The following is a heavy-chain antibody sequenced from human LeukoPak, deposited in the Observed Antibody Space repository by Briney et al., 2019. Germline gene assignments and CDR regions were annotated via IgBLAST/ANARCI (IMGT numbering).Heavy chain of an antibody. Sequence: SQTLSLTCTVSGGSINSYYCGWIRQPPGKGLGWSGYIYYSGSTNYNPSLKSRVTISVDTSNNKFSLKLTSLTAADTAVYYCVRHLSAGRPAFDIWGQGTMVTVSS. D-gene: IGHD2-15*01. CDR1: GGSINSYY. CDR2: IYYSGST. V-gene: IGHV4-59*08. J-gene: IGHJ3*02. CDR3: VRHLSAGRPAFDI.